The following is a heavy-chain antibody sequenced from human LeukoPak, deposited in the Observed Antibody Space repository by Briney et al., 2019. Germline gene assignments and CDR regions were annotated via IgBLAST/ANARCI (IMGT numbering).Heavy chain of an antibody. Sequence: QTGGSLRLSCAASGFTFSSYAMHCVRQAPGKGLEYVSAISSNGGSTYYANSVKGRFTISRDSSKNTLYLQMRSLRAEDMAEYYRARRALVGLWFGELFLWGQGTLVSVSS. CDR3: ARRALVGLWFGELFL. D-gene: IGHD3-10*01. CDR1: GFTFSSYA. V-gene: IGHV3-64*01. J-gene: IGHJ4*02. CDR2: ISSNGGST.